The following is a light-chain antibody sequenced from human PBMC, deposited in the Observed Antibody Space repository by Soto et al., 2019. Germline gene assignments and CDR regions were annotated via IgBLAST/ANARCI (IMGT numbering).Light chain of an antibody. CDR1: QSVSSSY. CDR3: HQYGSSPRLT. J-gene: IGKJ4*01. Sequence: EIVLTQSPGTLSLSPGERATLSCRASQSVSSSYLAWYQQKPGQAPRLLIYGASSRATGIPDRFSGSGSGTDFTLTISRLEKEEFAVYYCHQYGSSPRLTFGGGTKVEIK. CDR2: GAS. V-gene: IGKV3-20*01.